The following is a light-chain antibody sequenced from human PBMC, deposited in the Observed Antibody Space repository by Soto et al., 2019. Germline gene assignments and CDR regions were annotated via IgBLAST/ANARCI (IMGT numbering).Light chain of an antibody. J-gene: IGKJ2*01. V-gene: IGKV1-5*01. CDR1: QTISSS. CDR2: DAT. CDR3: QQHNDYTAVT. Sequence: DIQMTQSPSTLSASVGDRVTITCRASQTISSSLAWYQSKPGKAPKLLIFDATTLQTGVPSRFSGSGFGTEFTLTITGLQPDDFATYYCQQHNDYTAVTFGQGTKLEIK.